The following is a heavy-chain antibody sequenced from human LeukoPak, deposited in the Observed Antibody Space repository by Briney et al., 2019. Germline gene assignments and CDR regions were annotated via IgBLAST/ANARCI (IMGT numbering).Heavy chain of an antibody. J-gene: IGHJ4*02. CDR3: ASLYCSSTSCNTDY. V-gene: IGHV4-34*01. D-gene: IGHD2-2*02. Sequence: PSETLSLTCAVYGGSFSGYYWSWIRQPPGKGLEWIGEINHCGSTNYNPSLKSRVTISVDTSKNQFSLKLSSVTAADTAVYYCASLYCSSTSCNTDYWGQGTLVTVSS. CDR1: GGSFSGYY. CDR2: INHCGST.